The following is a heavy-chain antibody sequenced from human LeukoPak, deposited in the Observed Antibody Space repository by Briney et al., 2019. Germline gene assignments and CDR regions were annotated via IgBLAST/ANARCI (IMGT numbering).Heavy chain of an antibody. CDR3: ARVPMVRGVKRYYYYYMDV. V-gene: IGHV1-2*02. D-gene: IGHD3-10*01. J-gene: IGHJ6*03. CDR1: GGTFSSYA. Sequence: GSSVKVSCKASGGTFSSYAISWVRQAPGQGLEWMGWINPNSGGTNYAQKFQGRVTMTRDTSISTAYMELSRLRSDDTAVYYCARVPMVRGVKRYYYYYMDVWGKGTTVTVSS. CDR2: INPNSGGT.